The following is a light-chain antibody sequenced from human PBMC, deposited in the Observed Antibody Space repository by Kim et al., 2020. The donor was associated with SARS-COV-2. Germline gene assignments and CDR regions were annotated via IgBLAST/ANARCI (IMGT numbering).Light chain of an antibody. CDR3: QRYNSAPLT. J-gene: IGKJ4*01. Sequence: DIQMTQSPSSLSASVGDRVTITCRASQDISIYLAWYQQKPGKVPKVLIYAASALQLGVPSRFSGSGSGTDFTLTITSLQPEDVATYYCQRYNSAPLTFGGGTKVDIK. CDR2: AAS. CDR1: QDISIY. V-gene: IGKV1-27*01.